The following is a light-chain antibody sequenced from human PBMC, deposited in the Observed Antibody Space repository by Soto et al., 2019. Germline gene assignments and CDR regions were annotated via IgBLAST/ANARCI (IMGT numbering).Light chain of an antibody. CDR1: QSISSW. V-gene: IGKV1-5*03. Sequence: DIQMTQSPSTLSASVGDRVPITCRASQSISSWLAWYQQKPGKAPKLLIYKASSLESGVPSRFSGSGSGTEFTLTISTLQPDDFASYYCQQYNFYPLTFGGGTKVEIK. CDR2: KAS. CDR3: QQYNFYPLT. J-gene: IGKJ4*01.